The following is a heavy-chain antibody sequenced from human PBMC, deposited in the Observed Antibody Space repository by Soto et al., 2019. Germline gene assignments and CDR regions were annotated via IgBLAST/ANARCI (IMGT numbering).Heavy chain of an antibody. D-gene: IGHD5-12*01. CDR3: ARDSLALFDS. J-gene: IGHJ4*02. CDR1: DGSVISGSYY. CDR2: IYSSGST. Sequence: PSETLSLTCTVSDGSVISGSYYWTWIRQPPGKGLEWIGYIYSSGSTLYNPSLKSRVIISVDTSMNQFSLKLSSVTAADTAVYYCARDSLALFDSWGQGTLVTVS. V-gene: IGHV4-61*01.